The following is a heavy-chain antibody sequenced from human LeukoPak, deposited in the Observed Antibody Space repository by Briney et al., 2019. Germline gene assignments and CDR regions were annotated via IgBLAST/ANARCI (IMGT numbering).Heavy chain of an antibody. Sequence: GESLRLSCAASGFTFSSYNMNWVRQAPGKGLEWVSSITSSSSYIYYADSVKGRFTISRDNAKNSLYLQMNSLRAEDTAVYYCARDSYYYDSSGFRDRGDWGQGTLVTVSS. J-gene: IGHJ4*02. V-gene: IGHV3-21*01. CDR1: GFTFSSYN. D-gene: IGHD3-22*01. CDR2: ITSSSSYI. CDR3: ARDSYYYDSSGFRDRGD.